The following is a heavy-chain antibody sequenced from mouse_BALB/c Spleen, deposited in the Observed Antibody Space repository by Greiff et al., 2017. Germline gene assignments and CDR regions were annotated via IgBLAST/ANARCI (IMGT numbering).Heavy chain of an antibody. V-gene: IGHV5-12-2*01. CDR2: ISNGGGST. CDR1: GFTFSSYT. CDR3: ARLAGNAMDY. Sequence: DVQLVESGGGLVQPGGSLKLSCAASGFTFSSYTMSWVRQTPEKRLEWVAYISNGGGSTYYPDTVKGRFTISRDNAKNTLYLQMSSLKSEDTAMYYCARLAGNAMDYWGQGTSVTVSS. J-gene: IGHJ4*01.